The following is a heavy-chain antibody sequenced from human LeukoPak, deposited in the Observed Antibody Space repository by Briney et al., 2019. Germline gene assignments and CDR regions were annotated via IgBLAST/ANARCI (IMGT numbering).Heavy chain of an antibody. CDR2: IYYSGST. Sequence: SETLSLTCTVSGGSISSSSYYWGWIRQPPGKGLEWIGSIYYSGSTYYNPSLKSRVTISVDTSKNQFSLKLSSVTAADTAVYYCARHRSVEMATIYYFDYWGQGTLVTVSS. CDR3: ARHRSVEMATIYYFDY. CDR1: GGSISSSSYY. D-gene: IGHD5-24*01. J-gene: IGHJ4*02. V-gene: IGHV4-39*01.